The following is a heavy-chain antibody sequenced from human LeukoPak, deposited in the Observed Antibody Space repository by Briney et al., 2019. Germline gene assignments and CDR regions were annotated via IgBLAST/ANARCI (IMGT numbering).Heavy chain of an antibody. V-gene: IGHV3-53*01. CDR1: VFTVRSNY. J-gene: IGHJ4*02. CDR2: IYSGCST. D-gene: IGHD6-13*01. Sequence: GRSLRLSCAASVFTVRSNYMSWVRQASGKGLEWVSVIYSGCSTYYADSVKGRFTISRDNSKNTLYLQMNSLRAEDTAVYYCARGGAAAGPNDYWGQGTLVTVSS. CDR3: ARGGAAAGPNDY.